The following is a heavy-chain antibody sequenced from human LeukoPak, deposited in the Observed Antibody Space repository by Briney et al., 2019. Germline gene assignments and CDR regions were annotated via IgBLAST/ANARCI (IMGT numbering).Heavy chain of an antibody. V-gene: IGHV1-2*02. Sequence: ASVKVSFKASGYTFTGYYMHWVRQAPGQGLEWMGWINPNSGGTNYAQKFQGRVTMTSDTSISTAYMELSRLRSDDTAVYYCASYSYDFWSSYPPEYGMDVWGQGTTVTVSS. J-gene: IGHJ6*02. CDR1: GYTFTGYY. CDR3: ASYSYDFWSSYPPEYGMDV. CDR2: INPNSGGT. D-gene: IGHD3-3*01.